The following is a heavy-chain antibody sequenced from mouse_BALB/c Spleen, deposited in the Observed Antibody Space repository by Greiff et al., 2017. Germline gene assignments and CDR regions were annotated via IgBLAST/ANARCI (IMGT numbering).Heavy chain of an antibody. D-gene: IGHD1-2*01. J-gene: IGHJ2*01. CDR2: ISSGSSTI. CDR1: GFTFSSFG. CDR3: ARHGGYGLFDY. Sequence: DVKLVESGGGLVQPGGSRKLSCAASGFTFSSFGMHWVRQAPEKGLEWVAYISSGSSTIYYADTVKGRFTISRDNAKNTLYLQMSSLKSEDTAMYYCARHGGYGLFDYWGQGTTLTVSS. V-gene: IGHV5-17*02.